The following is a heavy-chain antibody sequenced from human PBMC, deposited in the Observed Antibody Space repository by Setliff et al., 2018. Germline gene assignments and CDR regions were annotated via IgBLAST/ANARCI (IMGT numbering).Heavy chain of an antibody. CDR1: GGSISSYY. V-gene: IGHV4-4*08. CDR2: IYASGST. J-gene: IGHJ6*03. D-gene: IGHD1-26*01. Sequence: KTSETLSLTCTVSGGSISSYYWSWIRQPPGKGLEWIGYIYASGSTNYSPSLKSRVTLSVDTSKNQFSLKVSSVTAADTAVYYCARAPPNRYSGSHEYFYMDGWGKGTTVTVSS. CDR3: ARAPPNRYSGSHEYFYMDG.